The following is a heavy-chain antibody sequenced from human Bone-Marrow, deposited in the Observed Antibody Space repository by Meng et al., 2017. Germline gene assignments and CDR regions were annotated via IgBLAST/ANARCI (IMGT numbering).Heavy chain of an antibody. CDR3: AGPRDYYSSGSYYNYYYGMDV. D-gene: IGHD3-10*01. Sequence: SLKISCAASGFTFRDFAMHWVRQAPGRGLEWVSGISWNSGTTDYGDSVKGRFTISRHNSKNTLYLQMNSLRAEDTAVYYCAGPRDYYSSGSYYNYYYGMDVWGQGTTVTVSS. CDR2: ISWNSGTT. V-gene: IGHV3-9*01. J-gene: IGHJ6*02. CDR1: GFTFRDFA.